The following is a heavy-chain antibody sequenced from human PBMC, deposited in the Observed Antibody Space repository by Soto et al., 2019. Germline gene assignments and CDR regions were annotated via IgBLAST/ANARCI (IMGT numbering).Heavy chain of an antibody. CDR1: GFTFVNYA. CDR2: LNGAGDAT. D-gene: IGHD3-3*01. V-gene: IGHV3-23*01. Sequence: EVQLLESGGGIVQPGGSLRLSCTASGFTFVNYAMDWVRQVPGKGLEWLAALNGAGDATQYADSVKGRFTMSSDNSKYTLYLQMNSLRAEDTAVYYCAKRPTDFWIGFWPSDYWGQGTLVTVSS. CDR3: AKRPTDFWIGFWPSDY. J-gene: IGHJ4*02.